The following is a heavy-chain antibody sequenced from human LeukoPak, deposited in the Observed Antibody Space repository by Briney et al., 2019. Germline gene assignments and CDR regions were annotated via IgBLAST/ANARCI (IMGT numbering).Heavy chain of an antibody. D-gene: IGHD2-21*02. Sequence: ASVKVSCKASGYTFTGYYMHWVRQAPGQGFEWMGWINPDSGGTNYAQKFQGRVTMTRDTSISTVYMELSRVRSDDTAIYYCARERGDGDYYYCMDVWGKGTTVTISS. J-gene: IGHJ6*03. CDR2: INPDSGGT. CDR3: ARERGDGDYYYCMDV. V-gene: IGHV1-2*02. CDR1: GYTFTGYY.